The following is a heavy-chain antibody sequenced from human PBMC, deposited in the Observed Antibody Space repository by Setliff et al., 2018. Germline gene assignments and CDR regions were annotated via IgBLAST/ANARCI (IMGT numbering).Heavy chain of an antibody. J-gene: IGHJ4*02. D-gene: IGHD6-13*01. Sequence: SETLSLTCTVSGGSISSYYWSWIRQPPGKGLEWIGYIYDTGSTNSDPSLKSRVTISVDTSKNQISLSLSSVTAADTAVFYCARGRGYSNTWYPLPYFDCWGQGTLVTVSS. V-gene: IGHV4-59*12. CDR2: IYDTGST. CDR3: ARGRGYSNTWYPLPYFDC. CDR1: GGSISSYY.